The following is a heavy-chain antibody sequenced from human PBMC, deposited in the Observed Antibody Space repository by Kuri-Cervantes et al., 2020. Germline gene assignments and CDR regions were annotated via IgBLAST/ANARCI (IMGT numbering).Heavy chain of an antibody. CDR3: ARDYCTNGVCAQYYYYYYMDV. V-gene: IGHV3-33*01. D-gene: IGHD2-8*01. J-gene: IGHJ6*03. Sequence: GGSLRLSCSASGFTFRNYGMHWVRQAPGKGLEWVAFIWNDGSNTYYADSVKGRFTISRDNAKNSLYLQMNSLRAEDTAVYYCARDYCTNGVCAQYYYYYYMDVWGKGTTVTVSS. CDR1: GFTFRNYG. CDR2: IWNDGSNT.